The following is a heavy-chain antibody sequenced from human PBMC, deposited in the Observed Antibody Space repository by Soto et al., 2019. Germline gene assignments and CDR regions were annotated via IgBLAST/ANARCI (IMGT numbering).Heavy chain of an antibody. CDR3: ARAGYCSGGSCYSSHYYGMDV. V-gene: IGHV3-30-3*01. J-gene: IGHJ6*02. CDR2: TSYDETNK. D-gene: IGHD2-15*01. Sequence: GGSLRLSCAASGFTFSRYAMHWVRQAPGKGLEWVAVTSYDETNKYYAESLKGRFTISRDNSKNTLYLQMSSLRAEDTAVYYCARAGYCSGGSCYSSHYYGMDVWGQGTTVTVS. CDR1: GFTFSRYA.